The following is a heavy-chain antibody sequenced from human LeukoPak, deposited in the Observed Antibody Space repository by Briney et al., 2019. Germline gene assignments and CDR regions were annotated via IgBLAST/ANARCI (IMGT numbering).Heavy chain of an antibody. Sequence: SETLSLTCTVSGGSISSYYWSWIRQPPGKGLEWIGYTYYSGSTNYNPSLKSRVTISVDTSRNQFSLKLSSVTAADTAVYYCARKIIAAAGISWFDPWGQGTLVTVSS. CDR1: GGSISSYY. D-gene: IGHD6-13*01. J-gene: IGHJ5*02. CDR3: ARKIIAAAGISWFDP. V-gene: IGHV4-59*01. CDR2: TYYSGST.